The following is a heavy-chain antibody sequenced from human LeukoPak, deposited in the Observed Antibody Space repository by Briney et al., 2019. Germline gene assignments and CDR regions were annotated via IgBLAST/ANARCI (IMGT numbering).Heavy chain of an antibody. D-gene: IGHD6-13*01. V-gene: IGHV3-21*01. J-gene: IGHJ3*02. CDR3: ASEQQLGGAFDI. CDR1: GFTFSNAW. CDR2: ISSSSSYI. Sequence: PGGSLRLSCAASGFTFSNAWMSWVRQAPGKGLEWVSSISSSSSYIYYADSVKGRFTISRDNAKNSLYLQMNSLRAEDTAVYYCASEQQLGGAFDIWGQGTMVTVSS.